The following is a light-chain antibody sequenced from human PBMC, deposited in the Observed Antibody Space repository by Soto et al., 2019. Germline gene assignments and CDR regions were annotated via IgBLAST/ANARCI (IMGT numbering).Light chain of an antibody. J-gene: IGKJ2*01. CDR2: DAS. CDR3: QQRSSWPET. Sequence: EIVLTQSPATLSLSPGERATLSCRASQSVSSHLAWYQRRPGQAPRLLIYDASNRATGIPGKFSGGGSGTDFTRTISSLEPEDSAVYYCQQRSSWPETFRQGTKLEIK. V-gene: IGKV3-11*01. CDR1: QSVSSH.